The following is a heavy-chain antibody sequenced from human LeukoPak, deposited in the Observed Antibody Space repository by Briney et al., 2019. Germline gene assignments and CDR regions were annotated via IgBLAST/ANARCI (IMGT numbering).Heavy chain of an antibody. D-gene: IGHD3-10*01. CDR2: INHSGST. CDR3: ARRAYYYGSGRRLDY. V-gene: IGHV4-34*01. J-gene: IGHJ4*02. CDR1: GGSFSGYY. Sequence: KPSETLSLTCAVYGGSFSGYYWSWIRQPPGKGLEWIGEINHSGSTNYNPSLKSRVTISVDTSKNQFSLKLSSVTAADTAVYYCARRAYYYGSGRRLDYWGQGTLVTVSS.